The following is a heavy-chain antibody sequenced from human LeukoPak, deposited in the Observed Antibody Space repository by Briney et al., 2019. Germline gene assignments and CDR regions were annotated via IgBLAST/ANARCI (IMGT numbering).Heavy chain of an antibody. Sequence: TGGSLRFSCAASGFTFDDYAMHWVRQAPGNGLEWDSGISWNSGSIGYADSVKGRFTISRDNAKNSLYLQMNSLRAEDTALYYCAKGADGGYSYGHLDYWGQGTLVTVSS. CDR2: ISWNSGSI. J-gene: IGHJ4*02. V-gene: IGHV3-9*01. D-gene: IGHD5-18*01. CDR1: GFTFDDYA. CDR3: AKGADGGYSYGHLDY.